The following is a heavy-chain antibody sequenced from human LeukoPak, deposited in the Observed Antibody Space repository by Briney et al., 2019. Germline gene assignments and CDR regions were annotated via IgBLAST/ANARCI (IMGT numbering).Heavy chain of an antibody. J-gene: IGHJ4*02. D-gene: IGHD6-13*01. Sequence: PSETLSLTCTVSGGSVSSGSYYWSWMRQPPGKGLEWIGWINYSGNTNYNPSLRSRVTISLDTSKNQSSLKLTSVTAADTAMYYCARTALADPFWGQGVLVTVSS. CDR1: GGSVSSGSYY. V-gene: IGHV4-61*01. CDR2: INYSGNT. CDR3: ARTALADPF.